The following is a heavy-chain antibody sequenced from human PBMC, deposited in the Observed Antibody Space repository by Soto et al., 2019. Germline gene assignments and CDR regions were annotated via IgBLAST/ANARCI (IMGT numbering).Heavy chain of an antibody. D-gene: IGHD3-16*01. V-gene: IGHV1-3*01. CDR3: ARDFLGDPGAHFDY. J-gene: IGHJ4*02. CDR2: VNVHNGES. Sequence: QVQLVQSGAEVGKPGASVKVACQASGYRFTDYAIQWVRQAPGQSLEWLGWVNVHNGESKYSQRFHDRVTITWDTSATTAYMELGSLRSEDTAVYYCARDFLGDPGAHFDYWGQGTLVTVSS. CDR1: GYRFTDYA.